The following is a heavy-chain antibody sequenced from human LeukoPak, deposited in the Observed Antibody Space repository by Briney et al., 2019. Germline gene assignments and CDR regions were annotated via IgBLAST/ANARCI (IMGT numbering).Heavy chain of an antibody. CDR3: ARDGGAGGDSTHWAYNWFDP. CDR2: ISPDGRNK. Sequence: GGSLRLSCAASGFTFSSYAIHWVRQAPGKGLEWEAVISPDGRNKHYADSLKGRFTMSRDNSRNTLLLQMNSLGPEDTGVYYCARDGGAGGDSTHWAYNWFDPWGQGNLVTVSS. V-gene: IGHV3-30*04. D-gene: IGHD6-13*01. J-gene: IGHJ5*02. CDR1: GFTFSSYA.